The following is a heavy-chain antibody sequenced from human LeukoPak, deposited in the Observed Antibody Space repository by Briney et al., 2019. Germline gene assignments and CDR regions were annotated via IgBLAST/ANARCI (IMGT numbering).Heavy chain of an antibody. Sequence: PAETLSLTCAVYGGSFSGYYWSWIRQPPGKGLEWIGEINHSGSTTYNPSLKSRVTISVDTSKNQFSLKLSSVTAADTAVYYCARVRTAMVRYYYYYYMDVWGKGTTVTVSS. CDR2: INHSGST. CDR1: GGSFSGYY. CDR3: ARVRTAMVRYYYYYYMDV. V-gene: IGHV4-34*01. D-gene: IGHD5-18*01. J-gene: IGHJ6*03.